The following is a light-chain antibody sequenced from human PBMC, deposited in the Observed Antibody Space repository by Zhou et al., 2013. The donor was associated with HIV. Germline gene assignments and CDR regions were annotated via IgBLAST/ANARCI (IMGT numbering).Light chain of an antibody. CDR2: AAS. Sequence: DIQMTQSPSSLSASVGDRVTITCRASQSISSYLNWYQQQPGKAPKLLISAASSLQSGVPSRFSGSGYGTDFTLTISSLQPEDFANYYCQQSYTTPETFGGGTKVEIK. V-gene: IGKV1-39*01. CDR3: QQSYTTPET. CDR1: QSISSY. J-gene: IGKJ4*01.